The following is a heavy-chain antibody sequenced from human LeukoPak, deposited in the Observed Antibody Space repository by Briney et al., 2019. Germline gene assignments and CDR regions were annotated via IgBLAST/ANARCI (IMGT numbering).Heavy chain of an antibody. Sequence: GGSLRLSCAASGFTFSSCWMTWVRLAPGKGREWVSVIYSGGSTYYADSVKDRFTISRDNSKNTLYLQMNSLRAEDTAVYYCARGRGAVTAFDYWGQGTLVTVSS. CDR2: IYSGGST. CDR3: ARGRGAVTAFDY. CDR1: GFTFSSCW. D-gene: IGHD4-17*01. J-gene: IGHJ4*02. V-gene: IGHV3-66*01.